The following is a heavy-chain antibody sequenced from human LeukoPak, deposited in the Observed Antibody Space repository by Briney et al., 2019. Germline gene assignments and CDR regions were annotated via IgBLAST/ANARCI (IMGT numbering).Heavy chain of an antibody. J-gene: IGHJ6*02. D-gene: IGHD3-9*01. V-gene: IGHV3-7*02. CDR3: ASYYDILTGRYGVDV. CDR1: GFTFSSYW. CDR2: IKQDGSEK. Sequence: GGSLRLSCAASGFTFSSYWMSWVRQAPGKGLEWVANIKQDGSEKFYVDSVKGRFTISRDNAKNSLYLQMNSLRAEDTALYYCASYYDILTGRYGVDVWGQGTTVTVSS.